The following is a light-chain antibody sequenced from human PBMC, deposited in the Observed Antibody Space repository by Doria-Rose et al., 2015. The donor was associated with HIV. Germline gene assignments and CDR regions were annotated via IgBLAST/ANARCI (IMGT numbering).Light chain of an antibody. CDR1: QSLLHTIGYNY. Sequence: PLSLPATPGQPASISCRSSQSLLHTIGYNYLDWYPQKPGQSPQLLIYLGSNRASGVPDRFSGSGSGTDFTLKISRVEAEDVGVYYCMQALQTPYTFGQGTKLEIK. CDR2: LGS. CDR3: MQALQTPYT. J-gene: IGKJ2*01. V-gene: IGKV2-28*01.